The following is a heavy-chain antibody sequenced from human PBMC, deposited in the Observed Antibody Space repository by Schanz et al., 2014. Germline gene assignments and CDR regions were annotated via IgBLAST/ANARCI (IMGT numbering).Heavy chain of an antibody. CDR1: GDSIGTYQ. V-gene: IGHV4-59*08. D-gene: IGHD6-19*01. CDR3: ARLWGGWRSPDY. CDR2: VYHSGVT. J-gene: IGHJ4*02. Sequence: QVQLQESGPGLVKPSETLSLTCTVSGDSIGTYQWSWIRQPPGKGLEWIGYVYHSGVTTYKSSLKSRDRKNVDTRRNQSAHTSTSDTAADSAVYYCARLWGGWRSPDYWGQGTLVTVSS.